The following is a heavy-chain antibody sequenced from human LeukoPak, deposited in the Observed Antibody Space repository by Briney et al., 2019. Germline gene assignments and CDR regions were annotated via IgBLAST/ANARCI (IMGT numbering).Heavy chain of an antibody. CDR1: GFTFSHAR. V-gene: IGHV3-15*01. J-gene: IGHJ4*02. D-gene: IGHD4-17*01. Sequence: PGGSLRLSCAASGFTFSHARRSWVRQAPGKGLEWVGRIKSKTDGGTTDYAASVKGRLTISRDDSKNTLYLQMNSLKTEDTAVYYCTTVDYGDFIDYWGQGTMVTVSS. CDR2: IKSKTDGGTT. CDR3: TTVDYGDFIDY.